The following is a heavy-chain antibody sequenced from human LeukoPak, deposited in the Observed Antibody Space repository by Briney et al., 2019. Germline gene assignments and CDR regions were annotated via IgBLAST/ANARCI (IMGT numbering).Heavy chain of an antibody. CDR2: INHSGST. D-gene: IGHD5-24*01. Sequence: SETLSLTCAVYGGSFSGYYWSWIRQPPGKGLEWMGEINHSGSTNYNPSLKSRVTISVDTSKNQFSLKLSSVTAADTAVYYCARERGGWLQSSFLPYYFDYWGQGTLVTVSS. CDR3: ARERGGWLQSSFLPYYFDY. J-gene: IGHJ4*02. V-gene: IGHV4-34*01. CDR1: GGSFSGYY.